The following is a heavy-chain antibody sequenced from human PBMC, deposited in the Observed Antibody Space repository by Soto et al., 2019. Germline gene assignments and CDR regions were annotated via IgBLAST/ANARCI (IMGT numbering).Heavy chain of an antibody. D-gene: IGHD3-22*01. Sequence: QVQLQESGPGLLKPSQTLSLTCTLSGDSVSSGASHWAWIRQSPGKGPEWIGYIHQNGTAACNPSLKSRASISVDTSKNQSSLKLTSAPTADTAVYYCARLDRSTSKIGVWGQGKTVTVSS. J-gene: IGHJ6*02. CDR1: GDSVSSGASH. CDR3: ARLDRSTSKIGV. CDR2: IHQNGTA. V-gene: IGHV4-61*08.